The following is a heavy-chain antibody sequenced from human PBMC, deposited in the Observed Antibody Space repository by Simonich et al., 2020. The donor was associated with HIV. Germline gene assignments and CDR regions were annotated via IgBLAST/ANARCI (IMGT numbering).Heavy chain of an antibody. J-gene: IGHJ3*02. CDR3: ARAAMAGYAFDI. V-gene: IGHV1-8*03. CDR2: MNPNSGNT. D-gene: IGHD5-18*01. CDR1: GYTFTSYD. Sequence: QVQLVQSGAEVKKPGASVKVSCKASGYTFTSYDINWVRQAPGQGLGWMGRMNPNSGNTGYAQKFQGRVTITRNTSISTAYMELSSLRSEDTAVYYCARAAMAGYAFDIWGQGTMVTVSS.